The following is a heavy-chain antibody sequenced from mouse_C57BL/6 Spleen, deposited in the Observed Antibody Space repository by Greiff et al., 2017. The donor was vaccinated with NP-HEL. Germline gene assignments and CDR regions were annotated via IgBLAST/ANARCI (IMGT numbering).Heavy chain of an antibody. V-gene: IGHV2-9-1*01. D-gene: IGHD2-4*01. CDR3: ARRGLRLEDGFDY. Sequence: VKVVESGPGLVAPSQSLSITCTVSGFSLTSYAISWVRQPPGKGLEWLGVIWTGGGTNYNSALKSRLSISKDNSKSQVFLKMNSLQTDDTARYYCARRGLRLEDGFDYWGQGTTLTVSS. J-gene: IGHJ2*01. CDR1: GFSLTSYA. CDR2: IWTGGGT.